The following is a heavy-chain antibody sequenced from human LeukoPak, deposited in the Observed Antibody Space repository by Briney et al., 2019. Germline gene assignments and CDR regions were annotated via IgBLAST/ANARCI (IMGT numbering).Heavy chain of an antibody. J-gene: IGHJ5*02. CDR3: AKDLEGSTDA. D-gene: IGHD5/OR15-5a*01. Sequence: PGRSLRLSCAASGFIFDDHAMHWVRQPPGKGLEWVSGISWNSGIIGYGDSVKGRFTLSRDKDKKSLCLQVNSLREEDTAVYYCAKDLEGSTDAWGQGTLVTVSS. V-gene: IGHV3-9*01. CDR2: ISWNSGII. CDR1: GFIFDDHA.